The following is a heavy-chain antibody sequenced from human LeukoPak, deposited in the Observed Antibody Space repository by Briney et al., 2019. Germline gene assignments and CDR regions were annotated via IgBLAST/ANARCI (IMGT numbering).Heavy chain of an antibody. V-gene: IGHV3-21*01. CDR2: ISSSSSYI. CDR1: GFTFSSYS. D-gene: IGHD1-1*01. CDR3: ARGQTGTMNY. J-gene: IGHJ4*02. Sequence: AGGSLRLSCAASGFTFSSYSMNWVRQAPGKGLEWVSSISSSSSYIYYADSVKVRFTISRDNAKNSLYLQMNSLRAEDTAVYYCARGQTGTMNYWGQGTLVTVSS.